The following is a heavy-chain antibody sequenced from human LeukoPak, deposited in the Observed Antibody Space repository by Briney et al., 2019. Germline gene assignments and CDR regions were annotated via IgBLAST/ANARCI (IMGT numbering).Heavy chain of an antibody. CDR3: ARDPGSTGNY. V-gene: IGHV3-48*03. J-gene: IGHJ4*02. Sequence: GGSLRLSCAASGFTFSSYEMNWVRQAPGKGLEWVSYISSSGSTIYYADSVKGRFTISRDNAKNSLYLQMNGLRAEDTAVYYCARDPGSTGNYWGQGTLVTVSS. D-gene: IGHD1-14*01. CDR2: ISSSGSTI. CDR1: GFTFSSYE.